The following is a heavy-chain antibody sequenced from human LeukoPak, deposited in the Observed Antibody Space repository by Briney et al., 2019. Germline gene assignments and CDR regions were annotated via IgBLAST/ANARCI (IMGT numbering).Heavy chain of an antibody. CDR3: ARDRRDGYIWYFDY. V-gene: IGHV3-21*01. CDR1: GFTFNNYN. CDR2: ITSSGTYI. D-gene: IGHD5-24*01. J-gene: IGHJ4*02. Sequence: GGSLRLSCAASGFTFNNYNMNWVRQAPGKALEWVSSITSSGTYIFYADSVKGRFTISRDNSKNTLYLQMNSLRAEDTAVYYCARDRRDGYIWYFDYWGQGTLVTVSS.